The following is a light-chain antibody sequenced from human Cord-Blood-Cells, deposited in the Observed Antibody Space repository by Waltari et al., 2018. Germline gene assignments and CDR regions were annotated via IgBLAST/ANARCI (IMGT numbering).Light chain of an antibody. Sequence: DIQMTQSPSTPSASVGDRVTITCRASQSISSWLAWYQQKPGKDPKLLIYDASSLESGVPSRFSGSGSGTEFTLTISSLQPDDFATYYCQQYNSYWTFGQGTKVEIK. CDR3: QQYNSYWT. J-gene: IGKJ1*01. V-gene: IGKV1-5*01. CDR1: QSISSW. CDR2: DAS.